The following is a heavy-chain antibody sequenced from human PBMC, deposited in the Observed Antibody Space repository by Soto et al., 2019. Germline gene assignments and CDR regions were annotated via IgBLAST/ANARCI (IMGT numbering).Heavy chain of an antibody. CDR1: GFTFTTYW. CDR3: VRGGHGSGSYLGSS. J-gene: IGHJ5*02. Sequence: GGSLRLSCVASGFTFTTYWMSWVRDAPGKGLEWVANIRQDGGAQYYVDSVKGRFTISRDNAKNSVYLQMDSLRVEGTAVYYCVRGGHGSGSYLGSSWGQGILVTVSS. V-gene: IGHV3-7*03. D-gene: IGHD3-10*01. CDR2: IRQDGGAQ.